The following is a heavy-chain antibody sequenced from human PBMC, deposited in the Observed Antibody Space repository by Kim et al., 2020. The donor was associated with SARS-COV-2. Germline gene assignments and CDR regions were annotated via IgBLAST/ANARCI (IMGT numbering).Heavy chain of an antibody. J-gene: IGHJ5*02. CDR3: ATTSQAAASWFDP. V-gene: IGHV1-24*01. Sequence: YEQKFRGRVTMAEDTSTDTAYLELSSLRSEDTAVYYCATTSQAAASWFDPWGQGTLVTVSS. D-gene: IGHD2-2*01.